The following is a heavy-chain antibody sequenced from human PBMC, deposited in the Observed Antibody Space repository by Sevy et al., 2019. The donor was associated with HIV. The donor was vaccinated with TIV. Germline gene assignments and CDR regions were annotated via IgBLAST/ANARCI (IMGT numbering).Heavy chain of an antibody. CDR1: GYTFTSYG. CDR3: ARSRGYSSGWYDYFDY. Sequence: ASVKVSCKASGYTFTSYGISWVRQAPGQGLEWMGWISAYNGNTNYAQMLQGRVTMTTDRSTSTAYMELRSLRSDDTAVYYCARSRGYSSGWYDYFDYWGQGTLVTVSS. V-gene: IGHV1-18*01. D-gene: IGHD6-19*01. J-gene: IGHJ4*02. CDR2: ISAYNGNT.